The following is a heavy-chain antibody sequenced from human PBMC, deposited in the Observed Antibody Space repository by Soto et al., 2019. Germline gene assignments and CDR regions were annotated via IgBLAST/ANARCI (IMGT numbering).Heavy chain of an antibody. D-gene: IGHD6-13*01. CDR1: GFTFDDYA. Sequence: GGSLRLPCAASGFTFDDYAMHWVRQAPGKGLEWVSGISWNSGSIGYADSVKGRFTISRDNAKNSLYLQMNSLRAENTALYYCAKDISLSSSWLDYWGQGTLVTVSS. CDR2: ISWNSGSI. V-gene: IGHV3-9*01. CDR3: AKDISLSSSWLDY. J-gene: IGHJ4*02.